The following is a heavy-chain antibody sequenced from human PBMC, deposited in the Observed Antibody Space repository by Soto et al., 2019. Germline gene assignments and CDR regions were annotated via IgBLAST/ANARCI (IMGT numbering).Heavy chain of an antibody. Sequence: ASVKVSCKASGYTFTSYDINWERQATGQGLEWMGWMNPNSGNTGYAQKFQGRVTMTRNTSISTAYMELSSLRSEDTAVYYCARGGSWDDFWSGYYDYWGHGTRVTVSS. CDR3: ARGGSWDDFWSGYYDY. CDR2: MNPNSGNT. J-gene: IGHJ4*01. D-gene: IGHD3-3*01. V-gene: IGHV1-8*01. CDR1: GYTFTSYD.